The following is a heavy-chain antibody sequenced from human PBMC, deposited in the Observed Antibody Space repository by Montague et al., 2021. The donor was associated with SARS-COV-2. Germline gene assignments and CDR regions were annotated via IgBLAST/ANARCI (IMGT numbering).Heavy chain of an antibody. J-gene: IGHJ2*01. V-gene: IGHV4-59*01. CDR2: IYYSGST. CDR3: AGDRGRFWHFDL. D-gene: IGHD5-12*01. Sequence: SETLSLTCTVSGGSISGYYWSWIRQSPGKGLEWIGNIYYSGSTKYNPSCKSRVTMLVDTSKRQMSLRLNSVTAADTAVYYCAGDRGRFWHFDLWGRGTLVTVSS. CDR1: GGSISGYY.